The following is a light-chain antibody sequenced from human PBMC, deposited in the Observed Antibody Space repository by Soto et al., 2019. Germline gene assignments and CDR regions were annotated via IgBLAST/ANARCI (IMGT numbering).Light chain of an antibody. J-gene: IGLJ2*01. CDR3: SSHTSTSTVV. Sequence: QSALTQPACVSGSPGQSITISCTGTSSDVGGYKYVSWYQQHPGKAPKLMIYDVSDRPSGISSRFSGFKSGNTASLTISGLQSDDEADYYCSSHTSTSTVVFGGGTKLTVL. CDR2: DVS. V-gene: IGLV2-14*01. CDR1: SSDVGGYKY.